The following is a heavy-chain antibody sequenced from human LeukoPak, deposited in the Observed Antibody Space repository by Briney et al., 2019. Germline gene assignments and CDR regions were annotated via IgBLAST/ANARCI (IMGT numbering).Heavy chain of an antibody. CDR2: ISSSSNYI. D-gene: IGHD3-10*01. Sequence: GGSLRLSCAASGFTFSSYSMNWVRQAPGKGLEWVSSISSSSNYIHYADSVKGRFTISRDNAKNSLYLRMNSLRAEDTAVYYCARIFALYGSGVMDVWGQGTTVTVSS. J-gene: IGHJ6*02. CDR3: ARIFALYGSGVMDV. CDR1: GFTFSSYS. V-gene: IGHV3-21*01.